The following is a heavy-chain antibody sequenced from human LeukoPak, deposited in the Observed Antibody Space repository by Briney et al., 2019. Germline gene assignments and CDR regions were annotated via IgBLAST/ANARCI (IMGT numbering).Heavy chain of an antibody. CDR1: GYAFTSYY. V-gene: IGHV1-46*01. CDR3: ASGRPQYQLLLLSYDYYYMDV. Sequence: ALVKVSCKASGYAFTSYYMNWVRQSPGQGLEWMGIINLSGGSTSYAQKFQGRVTMTRDMSTSTVYMELSSLRSEDTAVYYCASGRPQYQLLLLSYDYYYMDVWGKGTTVTVSS. CDR2: INLSGGST. J-gene: IGHJ6*03. D-gene: IGHD2-2*01.